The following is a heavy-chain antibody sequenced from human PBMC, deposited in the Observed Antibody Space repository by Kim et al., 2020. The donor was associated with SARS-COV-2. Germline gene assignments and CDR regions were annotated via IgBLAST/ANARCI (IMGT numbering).Heavy chain of an antibody. Sequence: ASVKASCKASGYTFTSYAMHWVRQAPGQRLEWMGWINAGNGNTKYSQKFQGRVTITRDTSASTAYMELSSLRSEDTAVYYCARMGPGGTYDYWGQGTLVTVSS. CDR3: ARMGPGGTYDY. CDR1: GYTFTSYA. CDR2: INAGNGNT. D-gene: IGHD3-16*01. V-gene: IGHV1-3*01. J-gene: IGHJ4*02.